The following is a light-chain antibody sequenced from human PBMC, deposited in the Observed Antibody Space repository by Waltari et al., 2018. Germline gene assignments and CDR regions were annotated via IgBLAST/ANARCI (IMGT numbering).Light chain of an antibody. CDR1: SSDVGGYNY. V-gene: IGLV2-11*01. CDR2: DVT. Sequence: QSALTQPRSVSGSPGQSVTIPCTGTSSDVGGYNYVSWYQQPPGKAPKLMIYDVTKRPSGVPDRFSGSKSGNTASLTISGLQAEDEVDYYCCSYAGSYTWVFGGGTKLTVL. CDR3: CSYAGSYTWV. J-gene: IGLJ2*01.